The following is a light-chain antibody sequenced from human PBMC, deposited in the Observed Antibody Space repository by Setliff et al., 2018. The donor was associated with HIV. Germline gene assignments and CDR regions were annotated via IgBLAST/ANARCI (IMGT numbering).Light chain of an antibody. CDR2: EVV. CDR3: ASYAATSTGTWV. V-gene: IGLV2-14*01. Sequence: SVLAQPASVSGSPGQSITISCTDTSGDLATYNWVSWHQHHPGKGPKLIIYEVVHRSPGVSDRLSASKSGNTASLTISGLQAEDEATYFCASYAATSTGTWVFGGGTKVTVL. J-gene: IGLJ3*02. CDR1: SGDLATYNW.